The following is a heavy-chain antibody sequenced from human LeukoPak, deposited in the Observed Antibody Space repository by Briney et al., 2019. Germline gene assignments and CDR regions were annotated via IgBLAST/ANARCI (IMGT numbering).Heavy chain of an antibody. CDR2: INHSGST. CDR3: ARRGHNWFDP. CDR1: GGSFSGYY. Sequence: PSETLSLTCAVYGGSFSGYYWSWIRQPPRKGLEWIGEINHSGSTNYNPSLKSRVTISVDTSKNQFSLKLSSVTAADTAVYYCARRGHNWFDPWVQGTLVTVSS. V-gene: IGHV4-34*01. D-gene: IGHD6-25*01. J-gene: IGHJ5*02.